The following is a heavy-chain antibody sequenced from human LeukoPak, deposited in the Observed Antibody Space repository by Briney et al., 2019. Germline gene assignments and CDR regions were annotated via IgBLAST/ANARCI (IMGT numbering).Heavy chain of an antibody. J-gene: IGHJ4*02. Sequence: PSETLSLTCAVYGGSFSGYYWSWIRQPPGKGLEWIGEVNHSGSTNYNPSLKSRVTISVDTSKNQFSLKLSSVTAADTAVYYCARDPRYRPNDYWGQGTLVTVSS. CDR3: ARDPRYRPNDY. CDR2: VNHSGST. V-gene: IGHV4-34*01. D-gene: IGHD1-1*01. CDR1: GGSFSGYY.